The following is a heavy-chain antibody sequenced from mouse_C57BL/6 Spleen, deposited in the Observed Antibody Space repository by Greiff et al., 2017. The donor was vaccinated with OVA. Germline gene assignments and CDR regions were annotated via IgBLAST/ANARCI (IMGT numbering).Heavy chain of an antibody. CDR3: ATGGEVESFHWYFDV. V-gene: IGHV1-52*01. CDR2: IDPSDSET. D-gene: IGHD1-1*01. CDR1: GYTFTSYW. Sequence: QVQLQQPGAELVRPGSSVKLSCKASGYTFTSYWMHWVKQRPIQGLEWIGNIDPSDSETHYNQKFKDKATLTVDKSSSTAYMQLSSLTSEDSAVYYCATGGEVESFHWYFDVWGTGTTVTVSS. J-gene: IGHJ1*03.